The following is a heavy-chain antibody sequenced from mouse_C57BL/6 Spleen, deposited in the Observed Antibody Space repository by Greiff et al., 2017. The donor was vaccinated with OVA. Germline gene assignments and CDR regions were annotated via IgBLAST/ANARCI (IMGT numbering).Heavy chain of an antibody. Sequence: DVHLVESGGGLVKPGGSLKLSCAASGFTFSDYGMHWVRQAPEKGLEWVAYISSGSSTIYYADTVKGRFTISRDNAKNTLFLQMTSLRSEDTAMYYCARENWDCFDYWGQGTTLTVSS. V-gene: IGHV5-17*01. CDR3: ARENWDCFDY. CDR2: ISSGSSTI. D-gene: IGHD4-1*01. CDR1: GFTFSDYG. J-gene: IGHJ2*01.